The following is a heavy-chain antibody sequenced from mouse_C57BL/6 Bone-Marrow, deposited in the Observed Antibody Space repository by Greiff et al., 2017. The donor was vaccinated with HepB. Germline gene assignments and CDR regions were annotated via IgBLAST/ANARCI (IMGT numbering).Heavy chain of an antibody. Sequence: VQLKQSGPELVKPGASVKMSCKASGYTFTDYNMHWVKQSHGKSLEWIGYINPNNGGTSYNQKFKGKATLTVNKSSSTAYMELRSLTSEDSAVYYCARNYSKDWYFDVWGTGTTVTVSS. CDR1: GYTFTDYN. V-gene: IGHV1-22*01. CDR2: INPNNGGT. J-gene: IGHJ1*03. CDR3: ARNYSKDWYFDV. D-gene: IGHD2-5*01.